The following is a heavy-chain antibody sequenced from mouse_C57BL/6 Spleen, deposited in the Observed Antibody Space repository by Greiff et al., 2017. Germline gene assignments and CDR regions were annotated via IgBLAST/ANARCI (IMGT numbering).Heavy chain of an antibody. Sequence: QVQLQQSGAELARPGASVKLSCKASGYTFTSYGISWVKQRTGQGLEWIGEIYPRSGNTYYNEKFKGKATLTVDKSSSTAHMELRSLTSEDSAVYYCARLRDVEFDYWGQGTTLTVSS. V-gene: IGHV1-81*01. CDR3: ARLRDVEFDY. CDR1: GYTFTSYG. J-gene: IGHJ2*01. CDR2: IYPRSGNT.